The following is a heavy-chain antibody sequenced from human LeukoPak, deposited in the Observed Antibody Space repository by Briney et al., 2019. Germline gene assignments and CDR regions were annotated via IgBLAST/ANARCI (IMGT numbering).Heavy chain of an antibody. J-gene: IGHJ4*02. CDR1: GGSFSGYY. CDR2: INHSGST. V-gene: IGHV4-34*01. Sequence: PSETLSLTCAVYGGSFSGYYWSWIRQPPGKGLEWIGEINHSGSTNYNPSLKSRVTISVDTSKNQFSLKLSSVTAADTAVYYCARHVVDCSSTSCLPSPDHFDYWGQGTLVTVSS. D-gene: IGHD2-2*01. CDR3: ARHVVDCSSTSCLPSPDHFDY.